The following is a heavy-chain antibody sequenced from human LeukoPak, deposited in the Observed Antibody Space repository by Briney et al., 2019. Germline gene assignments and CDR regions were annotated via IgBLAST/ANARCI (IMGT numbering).Heavy chain of an antibody. CDR2: INTNTGNP. J-gene: IGHJ6*02. V-gene: IGHV7-4-1*02. D-gene: IGHD2-2*01. Sequence: GASVKVSCKASGYTFTSYAMNWVRQAPGQGLEWMGWINTNTGNPTYAQGFTGRFVFSLDTSVSTAYLQISSLKAEDTAVYYCARSVVVVPAAMGGDYYYYYGMDVWGQGTTVTVSS. CDR1: GYTFTSYA. CDR3: ARSVVVVPAAMGGDYYYYYGMDV.